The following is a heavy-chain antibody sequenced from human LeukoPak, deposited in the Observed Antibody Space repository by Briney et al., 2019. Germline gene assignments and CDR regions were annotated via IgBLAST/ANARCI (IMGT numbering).Heavy chain of an antibody. CDR1: GGSISSYY. V-gene: IGHV4-59*01. D-gene: IGHD3-3*01. J-gene: IGHJ4*02. CDR2: IYYSGST. CDR3: ARVPYDFWSGYPTAYYFGY. Sequence: SETLSLTXTVSGGSISSYYWSWIRQPPGKGLEWIGYIYYSGSTNDNPSLKSRVTISVDTSKNQFSLKLSSVTAADTAVYYCARVPYDFWSGYPTAYYFGYWGQGTLVTVSS.